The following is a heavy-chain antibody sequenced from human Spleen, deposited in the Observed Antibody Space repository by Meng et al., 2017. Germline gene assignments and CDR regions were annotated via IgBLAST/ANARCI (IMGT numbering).Heavy chain of an antibody. V-gene: IGHV3-30*18. CDR1: GFTFNICA. D-gene: IGHD5-24*01. CDR2: ISYDGSNK. Sequence: VQVLESGGGLVQPGGSLRLSCAASGFTFNICAMSWVRQAPGKGLEWVAVISYDGSNKYYSDSVKGRFTISRDNSKNTVYLQMNSLRAEDTAVYYCAKGYNYGDNWGQGTLVTVSS. CDR3: AKGYNYGDN. J-gene: IGHJ4*02.